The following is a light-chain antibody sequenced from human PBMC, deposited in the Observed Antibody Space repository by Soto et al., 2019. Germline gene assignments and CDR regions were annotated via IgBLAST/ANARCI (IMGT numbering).Light chain of an antibody. CDR3: QQSRT. V-gene: IGKV1-5*01. J-gene: IGKJ1*01. CDR1: QSISSW. Sequence: DIQMTQSPSTLSASVGDRVTITCRASQSISSWLAWYQQKPGKAPKLLIYDASSLESGVPSRFSGSGSGTEFTLTISSLQPDDFATYYCQQSRTFGQGTKVAIK. CDR2: DAS.